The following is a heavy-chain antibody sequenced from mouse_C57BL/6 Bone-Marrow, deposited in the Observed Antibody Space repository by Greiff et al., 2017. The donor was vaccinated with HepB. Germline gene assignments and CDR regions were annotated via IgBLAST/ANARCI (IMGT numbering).Heavy chain of an antibody. Sequence: EVKLLESGGGLVKPGGSLKLSCAASGFTFSDYGMHWVRQAPEKGLEWVAYISSGSSTIYYADKVKGRFTISRDNAKNTLFLQMTSLRSEDTAMYYCARHAMDYWGQGTSVTVSS. J-gene: IGHJ4*01. V-gene: IGHV5-17*01. CDR3: ARHAMDY. CDR2: ISSGSSTI. CDR1: GFTFSDYG.